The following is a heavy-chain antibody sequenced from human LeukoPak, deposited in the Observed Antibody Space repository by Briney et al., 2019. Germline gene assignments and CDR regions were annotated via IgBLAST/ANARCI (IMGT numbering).Heavy chain of an antibody. CDR2: IDESGGSI. CDR3: ARDYGSRGSSSYPFDN. CDR1: GFTFSSDA. V-gene: IGHV3-23*01. Sequence: PGGSLRLTCAATGFTFSSDAMSWVRQAPGKGLEWVSGIDESGGSIYYADSVKGRFTISGDNSKNTLDLQMNSLRAEDTAVYYCARDYGSRGSSSYPFDNWSQGTLVTVSP. J-gene: IGHJ4*02. D-gene: IGHD3-10*01.